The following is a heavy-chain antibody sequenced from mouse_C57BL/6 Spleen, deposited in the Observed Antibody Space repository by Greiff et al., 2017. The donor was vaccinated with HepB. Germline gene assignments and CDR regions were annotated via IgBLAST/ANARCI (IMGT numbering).Heavy chain of an antibody. V-gene: IGHV1-18*01. CDR1: GYTFTDYN. CDR2: INPNNGGT. J-gene: IGHJ4*01. Sequence: VQLQQSGPELVKPGASVKIPCKASGYTFTDYNMDWVKQSHGKSLEWIGDINPNNGGTIYNQKFKGKATLTVDKSSSTAYMELRSLTSEDTAVYYCARLAGGTDGYPFYAMDYGGQGTSVTVSS. CDR3: ARLAGGTDGYPFYAMDY. D-gene: IGHD2-3*01.